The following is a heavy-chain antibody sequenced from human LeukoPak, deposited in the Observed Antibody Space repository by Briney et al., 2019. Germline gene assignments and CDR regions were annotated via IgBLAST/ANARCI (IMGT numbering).Heavy chain of an antibody. J-gene: IGHJ5*02. D-gene: IGHD3-22*01. CDR2: IYYSGST. CDR1: GGSISSYY. Sequence: SETLSLTCTVSGGSISSYYWSWIRQPPGKGLEWIGYIYYSGSTNYNPSLKSRVTISVDTSKNHFSLKLSSVTAADTAVYYCARAHSRGYSDWFDPWGQGTLVTVSS. CDR3: ARAHSRGYSDWFDP. V-gene: IGHV4-59*01.